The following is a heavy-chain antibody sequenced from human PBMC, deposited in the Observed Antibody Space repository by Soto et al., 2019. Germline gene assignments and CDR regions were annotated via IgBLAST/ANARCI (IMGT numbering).Heavy chain of an antibody. V-gene: IGHV1-69*02. CDR1: GGTFSSYT. D-gene: IGHD4-17*01. CDR3: VMTTVTTLLLDS. J-gene: IGHJ4*02. Sequence: QVQLVQSGAEVKKPGSSVKVSCKASGGTFSSYTISWVRKAPGQGLEWMGRIIPILGIANYAQKFQGRVTITADKSTNTAYMELSSLRSEDTAVYYCVMTTVTTLLLDSWGQGTLVTVSS. CDR2: IIPILGIA.